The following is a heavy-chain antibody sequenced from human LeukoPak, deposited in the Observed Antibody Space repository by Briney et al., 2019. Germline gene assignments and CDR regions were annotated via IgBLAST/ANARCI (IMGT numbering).Heavy chain of an antibody. CDR2: IDHSGTS. Sequence: SETLSLTCAVYTGSFSGYSWTWIRQSPGKGLEWIGEIDHSGTSKYNPSLKSRVTISVDTSKNQFSLKLSSVTAADTAVYYCAKSNGYGLVDIWGQGTMVTVSS. CDR3: AKSNGYGLVDI. CDR1: TGSFSGYS. V-gene: IGHV4-34*01. D-gene: IGHD3-10*01. J-gene: IGHJ3*02.